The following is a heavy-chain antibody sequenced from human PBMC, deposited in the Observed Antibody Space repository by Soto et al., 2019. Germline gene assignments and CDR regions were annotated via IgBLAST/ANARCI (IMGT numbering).Heavy chain of an antibody. CDR1: GVTFSSYS. Sequence: EVQLVESGGGLVQPGGSLRLSCAASGVTFSSYSMNWVRQAPGKGLEWVSYISSSSSNIYYADSVKGRFTVSRDNAKNSLYLQMNSLRDEDTAVYYCARGVSGTYTNTIDYWGQGTLVTVSS. CDR3: ARGVSGTYTNTIDY. J-gene: IGHJ4*02. D-gene: IGHD3-10*01. CDR2: ISSSSSNI. V-gene: IGHV3-48*02.